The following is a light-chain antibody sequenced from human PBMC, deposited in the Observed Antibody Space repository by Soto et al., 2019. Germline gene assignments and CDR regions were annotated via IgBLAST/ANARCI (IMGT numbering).Light chain of an antibody. V-gene: IGKV1-5*03. CDR1: QSISSW. CDR2: KAS. Sequence: DIQMTQSPSTLSASLGDRVIITCRASQSISSWLAWYQQKPGKAPKLLIYKASTLKSGVPSRFSGSGSGTEFTLTISSLQPDDFATYYCQHYNSYSEAFGQGTKVDIK. CDR3: QHYNSYSEA. J-gene: IGKJ1*01.